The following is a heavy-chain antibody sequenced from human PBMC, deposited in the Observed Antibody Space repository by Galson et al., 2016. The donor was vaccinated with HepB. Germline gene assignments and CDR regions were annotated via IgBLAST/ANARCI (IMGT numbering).Heavy chain of an antibody. J-gene: IGHJ3*02. V-gene: IGHV1-18*01. Sequence: SVKVSCKASGYTFTTSGISWVRQAPGQGLEWMGWISAYNGNTNYAQKLQGRVTMTTDTSTSTAYMELRSLSSVTAADTAVYYCARDSLVLRGFDIWGQGTMVTVAS. D-gene: IGHD3-9*01. CDR3: ARDSLVLRGFDI. CDR1: GYTFTTSG. CDR2: ISAYNGNT.